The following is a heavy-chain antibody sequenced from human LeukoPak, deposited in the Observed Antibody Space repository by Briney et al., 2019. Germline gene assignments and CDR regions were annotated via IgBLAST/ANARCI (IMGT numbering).Heavy chain of an antibody. CDR2: ISSSSSYI. Sequence: GGSLRLSCAASGFTFSSYSMNWVRQAPGKGLEWVSSISSSSSYIYYADSVKGRFTISRDNAKNSLNPQMNSLGAEDTAVYYCARDTYCGGDCYSNYFDYWGQGTLVTVSS. CDR3: ARDTYCGGDCYSNYFDY. V-gene: IGHV3-21*01. D-gene: IGHD2-21*02. J-gene: IGHJ4*02. CDR1: GFTFSSYS.